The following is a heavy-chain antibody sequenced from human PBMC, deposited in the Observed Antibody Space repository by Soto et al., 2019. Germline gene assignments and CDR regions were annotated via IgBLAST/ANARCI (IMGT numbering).Heavy chain of an antibody. CDR3: ALSRGKWIQPRSIDY. D-gene: IGHD5-18*01. J-gene: IGHJ4*02. V-gene: IGHV2-70*01. CDR2: IDWDDDK. CDR1: GFSLSTSGMC. Sequence: ESGPTLVNPTQTLTLTCTFSGFSLSTSGMCVSWIRQPPGKALEWLALIDWDDDKYYSTSLKTRLTISKDTSKNQVVLTMTNMDPVDTATYYCALSRGKWIQPRSIDYWGQGTLVTVSS.